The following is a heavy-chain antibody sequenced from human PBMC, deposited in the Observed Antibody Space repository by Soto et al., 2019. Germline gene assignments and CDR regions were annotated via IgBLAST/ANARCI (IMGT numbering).Heavy chain of an antibody. V-gene: IGHV3-53*02. CDR2: TNTGGTT. CDR1: GFTVNSNY. CDR3: AKGAGFILAV. D-gene: IGHD1-26*01. J-gene: IGHJ6*02. Sequence: EVQVLATGGGLIQPGGSLRLSCAASGFTVNSNYMSWVRQAPGEGLQWVSITNTGGTTYYADSVKGRFTVSRDNSKNTLSLQMTSLRAEDTAVYYCAKGAGFILAVWGQGTTVSVSS.